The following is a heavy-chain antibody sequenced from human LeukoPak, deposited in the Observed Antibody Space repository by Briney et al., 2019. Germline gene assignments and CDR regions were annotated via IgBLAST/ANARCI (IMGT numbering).Heavy chain of an antibody. Sequence: SVKVSCKASGGTFSTYAISWVRQAPGQGLEWMGGIIPIFGTSNYAQKFQGRVTITADKSTSTAYMELSSLRSEDTAVYYCARERRIAAAGLDYWGQGTLVTVSS. CDR3: ARERRIAAAGLDY. D-gene: IGHD6-13*01. J-gene: IGHJ4*02. CDR2: IIPIFGTS. CDR1: GGTFSTYA. V-gene: IGHV1-69*06.